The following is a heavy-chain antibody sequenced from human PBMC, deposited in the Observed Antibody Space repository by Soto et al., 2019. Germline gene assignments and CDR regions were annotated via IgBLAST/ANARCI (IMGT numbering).Heavy chain of an antibody. V-gene: IGHV3-48*02. D-gene: IGHD3-10*01. CDR1: GFTFNSSS. J-gene: IGHJ5*02. CDR3: ARVRRVEEGWFDA. Sequence: GGSLRLSCAASGFTFNSSSMNWVRQAPGEGLEWISYISSTSATIYYADSVQGRVTVSRDNARNSLSLQMSGLRDDDTAVYYCARVRRVEEGWFDAWGQGVLVTVSS. CDR2: ISSTSATI.